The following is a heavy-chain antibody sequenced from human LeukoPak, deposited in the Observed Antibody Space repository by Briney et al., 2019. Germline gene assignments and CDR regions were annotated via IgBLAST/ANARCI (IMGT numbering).Heavy chain of an antibody. CDR2: IIPILGIA. CDR1: GYTFTSYD. Sequence: ASVKVSCKASGYTFTSYDINWVRQATGQGLEWMGRIIPILGIANYAQKFQGRVTITADKSTSTAYMELSSLRSEDTAVYYCARDGYETYYYGSGSYSNWFDPWGQGTLVTVSS. D-gene: IGHD3-10*01. V-gene: IGHV1-69*04. CDR3: ARDGYETYYYGSGSYSNWFDP. J-gene: IGHJ5*02.